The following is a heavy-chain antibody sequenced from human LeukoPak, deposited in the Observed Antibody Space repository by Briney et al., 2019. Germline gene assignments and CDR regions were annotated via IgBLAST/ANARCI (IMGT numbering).Heavy chain of an antibody. V-gene: IGHV3-30*18. CDR2: ISYDGSNK. D-gene: IGHD3-22*01. CDR1: GFTFRSYG. CDR3: AKDQYITMIVVVITPPGY. J-gene: IGHJ4*02. Sequence: PGRSLRLSCAASGFTFRSYGMHGVRQAPGKGLGWVAVISYDGSNKYYADSVKGRFTISRDNSKNTLYLQMNSLRAEDTAVYYCAKDQYITMIVVVITPPGYWGQGTLVTVSS.